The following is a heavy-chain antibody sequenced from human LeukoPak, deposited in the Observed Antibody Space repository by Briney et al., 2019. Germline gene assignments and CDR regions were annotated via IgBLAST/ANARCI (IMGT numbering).Heavy chain of an antibody. J-gene: IGHJ4*02. D-gene: IGHD5-12*01. CDR1: GFTFSSYA. CDR3: ARNSRYSDYEPLFDY. Sequence: PGGTLTLSCAASGFTFSSYAMHWVRQAPGKGLEYVSAISSNGGSTYYANSVKGIFTISTNNPKTTLYLQMGSLKTEDIAVYYCARNSRYSDYEPLFDYWGQGTLVTVSS. CDR2: ISSNGGST. V-gene: IGHV3-64*01.